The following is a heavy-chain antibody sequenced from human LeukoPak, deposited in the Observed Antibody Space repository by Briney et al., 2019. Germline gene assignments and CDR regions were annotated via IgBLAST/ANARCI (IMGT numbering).Heavy chain of an antibody. Sequence: SETLSLTCTVSGDSISSHYWTWIRQPPGKGLEWIGYIIDSGSTSYNPSLQSRVTISLDTSKNQFSLSLTSVTAADTAVYYCARRRGVLDSGDYRYYLDYWGQGTLVTVSS. D-gene: IGHD3-22*01. CDR2: IIDSGST. CDR3: ARRRGVLDSGDYRYYLDY. J-gene: IGHJ4*02. V-gene: IGHV4-59*11. CDR1: GDSISSHY.